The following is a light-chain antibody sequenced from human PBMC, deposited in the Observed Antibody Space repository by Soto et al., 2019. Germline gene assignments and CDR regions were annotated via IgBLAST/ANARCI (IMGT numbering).Light chain of an antibody. J-gene: IGKJ1*01. CDR2: DAS. CDR3: QQYSSRST. CDR1: QSISNW. V-gene: IGKV1-5*01. Sequence: DIHMTQSPSTLPAXXXXXXXXXXRASQSISNWLAWYQQKPGKAPNLLIYDASSLRSGVPSRFSGSGFGTEFTLTISSLQPGDFATYYCQQYSSRSTFGQGTKVDI.